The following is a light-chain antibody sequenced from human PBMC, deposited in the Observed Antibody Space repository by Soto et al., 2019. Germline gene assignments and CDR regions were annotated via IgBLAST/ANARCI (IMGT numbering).Light chain of an antibody. V-gene: IGKV3-15*01. CDR3: QQYNNWPTWT. CDR2: GAS. CDR1: QSVSNN. J-gene: IGKJ1*01. Sequence: ETVMTQSPATLSVSPGERATLSCRASQSVSNNLAWYQQKPGQAPSLLIYGASTRATGIPARFSGSGSGTEFTLTISSLQSEDFAVYYCQQYNNWPTWTFGQGTKVEIK.